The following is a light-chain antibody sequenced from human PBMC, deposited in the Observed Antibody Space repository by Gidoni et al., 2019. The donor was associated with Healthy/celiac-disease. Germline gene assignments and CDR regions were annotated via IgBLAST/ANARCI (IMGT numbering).Light chain of an antibody. V-gene: IGKV3-11*01. CDR3: QQRSNWPVT. CDR1: QSVSSY. CDR2: DAS. Sequence: EIVFTQSPATLSLSPGERATLSCRASQSVSSYLAWYQQKPGQAPRLLIYDASNRATGIPARFSGSGSGTDFTLTISSLEPEDFAVYYCQQRSNWPVTFGQGTKVEIK. J-gene: IGKJ1*01.